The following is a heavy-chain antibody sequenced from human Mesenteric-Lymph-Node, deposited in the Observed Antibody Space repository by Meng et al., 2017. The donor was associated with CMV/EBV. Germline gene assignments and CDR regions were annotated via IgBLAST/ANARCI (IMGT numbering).Heavy chain of an antibody. V-gene: IGHV1-2*02. CDR3: ARNFYGGNSEFDY. Sequence: ASVKVSCKASGYTFTGYYIHWVRQAPGQGLEWMGWINPSSGGSDYAQNFQGRVTMTRDTSISTAYMELSRLRSDDTAVYYCARNFYGGNSEFDYWGQGTLVTVSS. D-gene: IGHD4-23*01. J-gene: IGHJ4*02. CDR1: GYTFTGYY. CDR2: INPSSGGS.